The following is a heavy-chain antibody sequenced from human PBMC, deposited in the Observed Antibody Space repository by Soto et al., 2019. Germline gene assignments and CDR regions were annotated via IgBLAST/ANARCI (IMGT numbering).Heavy chain of an antibody. J-gene: IGHJ6*02. CDR3: AKDLMTTVVTPPSRYYYYGMDV. Sequence: GGSLRLSCAASGFTFSSYAMSWVRQAPGKGLEWVSAISGSGGSTYYADSVKGRFTISRDNSKNTLYLQMNSLRAEDTAVYYCAKDLMTTVVTPPSRYYYYGMDVWGQGTTVTVSS. CDR1: GFTFSSYA. V-gene: IGHV3-23*01. CDR2: ISGSGGST. D-gene: IGHD4-17*01.